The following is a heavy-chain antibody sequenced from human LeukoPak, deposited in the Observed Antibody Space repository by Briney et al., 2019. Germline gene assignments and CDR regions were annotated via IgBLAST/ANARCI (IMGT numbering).Heavy chain of an antibody. V-gene: IGHV3-74*01. CDR3: ARGLVHDTRGYYSDY. J-gene: IGHJ4*02. CDR2: INSDGSST. D-gene: IGHD3-22*01. CDR1: GSTFSAFW. Sequence: GGSLRLSCAASGSTFSAFWMHWVRQAPGKGLVWVSRINSDGSSTTYADSVKGRFTISRDNAKNTLYLQMNSLRAEDTAVYYCARGLVHDTRGYYSDYWGQGTLVTVSS.